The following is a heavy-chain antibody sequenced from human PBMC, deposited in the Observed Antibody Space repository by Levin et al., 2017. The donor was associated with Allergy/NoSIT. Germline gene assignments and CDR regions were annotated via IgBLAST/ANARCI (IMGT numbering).Heavy chain of an antibody. J-gene: IGHJ5*01. CDR1: GTSVIANY. D-gene: IGHD4-17*01. Sequence: SETLSLTCNVSGTSVIANYWNWIRQPAGKGLEWIGRIYSNGETKYSSSLQSRVTMSIDTSRNQFYLRLTSLTAADSALYCCARRAGDFDSWGQGILVTVSS. V-gene: IGHV4-4*07. CDR2: IYSNGET. CDR3: ARRAGDFDS.